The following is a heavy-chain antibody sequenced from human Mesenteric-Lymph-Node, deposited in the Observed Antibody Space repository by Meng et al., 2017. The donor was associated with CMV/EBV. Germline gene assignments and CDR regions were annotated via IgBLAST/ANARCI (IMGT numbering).Heavy chain of an antibody. J-gene: IGHJ5*02. Sequence: QRQRQESGHRLVKPSETLSLKCTVSGGSISSSWHYWGWIRQPPGKGLEWIGSIFYSGSAHYNPALESRVTISIDKSKNEFFLNLGSVTAADTAMYFCARDTLTYSYGPGWIDPWGQGTLVTVSS. D-gene: IGHD3-10*01. CDR3: ARDTLTYSYGPGWIDP. CDR2: IFYSGSA. V-gene: IGHV4-39*02. CDR1: GGSISSSWHY.